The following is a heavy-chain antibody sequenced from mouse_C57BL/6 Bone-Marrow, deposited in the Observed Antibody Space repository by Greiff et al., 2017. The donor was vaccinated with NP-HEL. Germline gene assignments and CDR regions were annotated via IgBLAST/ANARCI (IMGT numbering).Heavy chain of an antibody. V-gene: IGHV1-50*01. D-gene: IGHD2-4*01. J-gene: IGHJ2*01. CDR3: ARERDYDLDD. CDR1: GYTFTSYW. CDR2: IDPSDSYT. Sequence: QVQLQQPGAELVKPGASVKLSCKASGYTFTSYWMQWVKQRPGQGLEWIGEIDPSDSYTNYNQKFKGKATLTVDTSSSTAYMQLSSLTSEDSAVYYCARERDYDLDDWGQGTTLTVSS.